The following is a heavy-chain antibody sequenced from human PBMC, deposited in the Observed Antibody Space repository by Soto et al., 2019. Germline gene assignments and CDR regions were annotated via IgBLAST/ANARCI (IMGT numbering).Heavy chain of an antibody. D-gene: IGHD2-21*02. J-gene: IGHJ4*02. Sequence: QLHLVQSGAEVKKPGSSLKVSCKASGGTFSNSGISWVRQAPGQGLEWMGGIIPIFDTTNYAQKLQGRITTIADKTTNTGYMELGNLRSADTGVYYCARAPILVSVTLHENYFDSRGQGTLVTVSS. CDR3: ARAPILVSVTLHENYFDS. CDR1: GGTFSNSG. CDR2: IIPIFDTT. V-gene: IGHV1-69*06.